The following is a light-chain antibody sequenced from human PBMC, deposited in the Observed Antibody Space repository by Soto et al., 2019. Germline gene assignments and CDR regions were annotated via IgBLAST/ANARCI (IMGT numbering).Light chain of an antibody. CDR3: QQINRFPAT. V-gene: IGKV1-9*01. J-gene: IGKJ4*01. CDR1: QGISNH. CDR2: DAS. Sequence: DNRLTQSPAFLSASLGDRVTITWRASQGISNHLAWYQQRPGKAPKLLIYDASTLPSGVPSRFSGSGYGTEFNLTISSLQTEDFASYYCQQINRFPATFGGGTKVDIK.